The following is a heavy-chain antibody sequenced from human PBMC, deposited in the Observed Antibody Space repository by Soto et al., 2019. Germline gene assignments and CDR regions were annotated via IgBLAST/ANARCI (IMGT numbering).Heavy chain of an antibody. CDR1: GGSFSGYY. J-gene: IGHJ4*02. Sequence: QVQLQQWGAGLLKPSETLSLTCAVYGGSFSGYYWSWIRQPPGKGLEWIGEINHSGSTNYNPSLKSRVTISVDTSKNQFSLKLSSVTAADTAVYYCARDSSGFKTFDYWGQGTLVTVSS. V-gene: IGHV4-34*01. D-gene: IGHD3-22*01. CDR2: INHSGST. CDR3: ARDSSGFKTFDY.